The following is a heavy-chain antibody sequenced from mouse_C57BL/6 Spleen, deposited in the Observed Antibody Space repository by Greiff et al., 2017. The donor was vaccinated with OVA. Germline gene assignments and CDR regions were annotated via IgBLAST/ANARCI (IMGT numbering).Heavy chain of an antibody. CDR3: ARGYYGSSPPWFAY. D-gene: IGHD1-1*01. CDR1: GYTFTDYN. V-gene: IGHV1-22*01. CDR2: INPNNGGT. J-gene: IGHJ3*01. Sequence: EVQLQQSGPELVKPGASVKMSCKASGYTFTDYNMHWVKQSHGKSLEWIGYINPNNGGTSYNQKFKGKATLTVNKSSSTAYMELSSLTSEDSAVYYCARGYYGSSPPWFAYWGQGTLVTVSA.